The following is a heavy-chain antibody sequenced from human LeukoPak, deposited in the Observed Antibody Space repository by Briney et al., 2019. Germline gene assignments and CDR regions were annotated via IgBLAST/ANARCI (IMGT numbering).Heavy chain of an antibody. V-gene: IGHV1-2*02. D-gene: IGHD3-16*01. CDR3: ARGRQLHLGELFPFAEFFQP. CDR2: INPKSGGT. Sequence: SVKVSCKTSGYTFTGQYLHWVRQAPGQGLEWMGWINPKSGGTKSAQKFQGRVIMTRDTSISTAYMELRSLSSDDTAVYYCARGRQLHLGELFPFAEFFQPWGQGTLVTVFS. J-gene: IGHJ1*01. CDR1: GYTFTGQY.